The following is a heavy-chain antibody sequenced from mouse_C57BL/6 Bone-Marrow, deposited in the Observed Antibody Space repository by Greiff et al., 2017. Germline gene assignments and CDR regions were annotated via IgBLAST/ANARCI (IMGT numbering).Heavy chain of an antibody. CDR3: TTRLQDYYAMDY. J-gene: IGHJ4*01. Sequence: VQLQQSGAELVRPGASVKLSCTASGFNIKDDYMHWVKQRPEQGLEWIGWIDPENGDTEYASKFQGKATITADTSSNTAYLQLSSLTSEDTAVYYCTTRLQDYYAMDYWGQETSVTVSS. D-gene: IGHD2-2*01. CDR2: IDPENGDT. V-gene: IGHV14-4*01. CDR1: GFNIKDDY.